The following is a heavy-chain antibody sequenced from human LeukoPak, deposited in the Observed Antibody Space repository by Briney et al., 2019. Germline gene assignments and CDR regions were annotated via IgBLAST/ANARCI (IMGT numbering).Heavy chain of an antibody. D-gene: IGHD3-3*01. CDR2: FDPEDGET. Sequence: ASVKVSSKVYGYTLTELSMHWERQAPGEGLEWMGGFDPEDGETIYAQKFQGRVTMTEHTSTDTAYMELSSLRSEDTAVYYCATDRYDFWSGSTGPRFDPWGQGTLVTVSS. J-gene: IGHJ5*02. V-gene: IGHV1-24*01. CDR3: ATDRYDFWSGSTGPRFDP. CDR1: GYTLTELS.